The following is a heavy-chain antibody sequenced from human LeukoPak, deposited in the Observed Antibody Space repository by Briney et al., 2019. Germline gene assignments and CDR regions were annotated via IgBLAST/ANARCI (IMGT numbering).Heavy chain of an antibody. CDR1: GFTFSSYS. V-gene: IGHV3-48*04. D-gene: IGHD6-13*01. Sequence: PGGSLRLSCAASGFTFSSYSMNWVRQAPGKGLEWVSYISSSSTIYYADSVKGRFTISRDNAKNSLYLQMNGLRAEDTAVYYCARAKYSSSWYAPDYWGQGTLVTVSS. J-gene: IGHJ4*02. CDR2: ISSSSTI. CDR3: ARAKYSSSWYAPDY.